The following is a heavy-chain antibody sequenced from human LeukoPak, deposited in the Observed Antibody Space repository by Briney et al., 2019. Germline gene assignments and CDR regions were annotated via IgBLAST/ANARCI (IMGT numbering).Heavy chain of an antibody. Sequence: PGGSLRLSCAASGFTFSSYSMNWVRQAPGKGLEWISYISSSSSTIYYAESVKGGFTISRDNAKNSLYLQMNSLRAEDTAVYYCAKQARRAYYYGSGTYAGSHYFDYWGQGTLVTVSS. D-gene: IGHD3-10*01. J-gene: IGHJ4*02. V-gene: IGHV3-48*01. CDR2: ISSSSSTI. CDR3: AKQARRAYYYGSGTYAGSHYFDY. CDR1: GFTFSSYS.